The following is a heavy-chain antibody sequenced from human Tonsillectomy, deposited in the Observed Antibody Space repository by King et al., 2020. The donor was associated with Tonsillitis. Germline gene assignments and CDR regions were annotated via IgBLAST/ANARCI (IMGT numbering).Heavy chain of an antibody. CDR3: ASYGSGSHNWFDP. CDR1: GCTFSDYY. J-gene: IGHJ5*02. CDR2: IISSSSYT. D-gene: IGHD3-10*01. Sequence: VQLVESGGGLVKPGGSLRLSCAASGCTFSDYYMSWIRQAPGKGLEWVSYIISSSSYTNYADYVKGRFTISRDNAKNSLYLQMNSLRAEDTAVYYCASYGSGSHNWFDPWGQGTLVTVSS. V-gene: IGHV3-11*05.